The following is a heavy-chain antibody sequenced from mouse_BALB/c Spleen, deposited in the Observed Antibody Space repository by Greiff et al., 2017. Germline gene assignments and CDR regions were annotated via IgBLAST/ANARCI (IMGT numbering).Heavy chain of an antibody. CDR1: GFTFSSYA. Sequence: EVKLVESGGGLVKPGGSLKLSCAASGFTFSSYAMSWVRQTPEKRLEWVASISSGGSTYYPDSVKGRFTISRDNARNILYLQMSSLRSEDTAMYYCARLRRGAMDYWGQGTSVTVSS. CDR2: ISSGGST. CDR3: ARLRRGAMDY. V-gene: IGHV5-6-5*01. J-gene: IGHJ4*01. D-gene: IGHD2-12*01.